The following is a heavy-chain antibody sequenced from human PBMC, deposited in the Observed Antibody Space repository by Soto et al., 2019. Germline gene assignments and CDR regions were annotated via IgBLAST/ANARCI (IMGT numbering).Heavy chain of an antibody. J-gene: IGHJ4*02. D-gene: IGHD1-1*01. CDR3: AISGRYQGNFDY. Sequence: SETLSLTCTVSGGSISSYYWSWIRQTPGKGLEWIGYIYYSGSTNYNPSLKSRVTISVDTSKHQFSLKLSSVTAADTAVYYCAISGRYQGNFDYWGQGTLVTGSS. CDR1: GGSISSYY. CDR2: IYYSGST. V-gene: IGHV4-59*08.